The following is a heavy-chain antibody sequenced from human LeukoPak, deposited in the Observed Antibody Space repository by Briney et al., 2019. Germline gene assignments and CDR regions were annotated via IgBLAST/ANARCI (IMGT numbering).Heavy chain of an antibody. CDR3: VREPGPGYFDY. V-gene: IGHV3-30-3*01. D-gene: IGHD6-13*01. Sequence: GSLRLSCAASGLTFSSHAMHWVRQAPGKGLEWVAVTSQDGSDRHYTDTVKGRFTISRDNSRNTLYLQMNSLRAGDTAVYYCVREPGPGYFDYWGRGTLVTVSS. J-gene: IGHJ4*02. CDR2: TSQDGSDR. CDR1: GLTFSSHA.